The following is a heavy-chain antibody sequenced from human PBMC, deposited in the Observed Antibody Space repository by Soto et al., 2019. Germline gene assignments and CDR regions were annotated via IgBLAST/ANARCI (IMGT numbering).Heavy chain of an antibody. Sequence: PGGSLRLSCAASGFTFDDYTMHWVRQAPGKGLEWVSLISCDGGSTYYADSVKDQFTNSRDNSKNSLYLQMNSLRTEDTALYYCAKGPSDYYYYGMDVWGQGTTVTVSS. CDR1: GFTFDDYT. J-gene: IGHJ6*02. CDR3: AKGPSDYYYYGMDV. V-gene: IGHV3-43*01. CDR2: ISCDGGST.